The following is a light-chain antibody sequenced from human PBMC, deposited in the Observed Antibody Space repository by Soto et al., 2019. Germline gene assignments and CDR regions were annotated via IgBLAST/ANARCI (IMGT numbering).Light chain of an antibody. J-gene: IGLJ1*01. Sequence: QLVLTQPPSASGTPGQRVTISCSGSSSNIGTNTVNWYQQLPGTAPKLLIYSSNQRPSGVPDRFSGSMSGTSASLAISGLQSEDEADYYCAAWDGSLNGYVFGTGTQLTVL. CDR3: AAWDGSLNGYV. V-gene: IGLV1-44*01. CDR1: SSNIGTNT. CDR2: SSN.